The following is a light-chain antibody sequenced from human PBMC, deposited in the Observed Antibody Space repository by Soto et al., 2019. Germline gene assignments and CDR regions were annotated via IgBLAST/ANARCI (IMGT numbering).Light chain of an antibody. Sequence: EIVLTQSPDTLSLSPGERATLSCRASQSFSSSYLAWYQQKPGQAPRLLIYGGSSRSIGIPDRFIGSGSRTDFTLTISRLEPEDFAVYYCQQYGGSSTWTFGQGTKV. CDR2: GGS. CDR3: QQYGGSSTWT. V-gene: IGKV3-20*01. CDR1: QSFSSSY. J-gene: IGKJ1*01.